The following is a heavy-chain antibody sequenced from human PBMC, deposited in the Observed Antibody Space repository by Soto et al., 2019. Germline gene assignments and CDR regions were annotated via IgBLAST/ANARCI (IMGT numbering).Heavy chain of an antibody. V-gene: IGHV3-7*03. CDR2: IKQDGSEK. CDR3: ARGLAYCSGGSCSDY. D-gene: IGHD2-15*01. Sequence: PGGSLRLSCAASGFTFSSYWMSWVRQAPGKGLEWVANIKQDGSEKYYVDSVKGRFTISRDNAKNSLYLQMNSLRAEDTAVYYCARGLAYCSGGSCSDYWGQGTLVTVSS. J-gene: IGHJ4*02. CDR1: GFTFSSYW.